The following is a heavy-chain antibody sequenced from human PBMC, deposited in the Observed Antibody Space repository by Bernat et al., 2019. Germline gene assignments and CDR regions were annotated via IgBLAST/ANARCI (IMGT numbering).Heavy chain of an antibody. CDR2: ISQSGGST. D-gene: IGHD1-26*01. J-gene: IGHJ3*02. Sequence: EVQVVESGGGLVQPGGSLKVSCAASRFPISSYAMSWVRQAPGKGLEWVSGISQSGGSTNYADSVKGRFTISRDNSKNTLYLQMNSLRAEDTAVYYCAKASGSYYGRGAFDIWGQGTMVTVSS. CDR3: AKASGSYYGRGAFDI. CDR1: RFPISSYA. V-gene: IGHV3-23*04.